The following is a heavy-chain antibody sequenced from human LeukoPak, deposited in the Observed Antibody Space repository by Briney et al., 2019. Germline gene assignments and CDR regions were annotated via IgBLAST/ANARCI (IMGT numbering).Heavy chain of an antibody. CDR3: ARGGSSYNDEHEEFDY. CDR1: GYTFTSHD. V-gene: IGHV1-8*01. Sequence: ASVKVSCKASGYTFTSHDINWVRQATGQGLEWMGWMNPNSGYTGYGQKFQGRVTMTRDTSTSTAYMELSSLRSEDTAVYYCARGGSSYNDEHEEFDYWGQGTVVTVSS. D-gene: IGHD3-22*01. J-gene: IGHJ4*02. CDR2: MNPNSGYT.